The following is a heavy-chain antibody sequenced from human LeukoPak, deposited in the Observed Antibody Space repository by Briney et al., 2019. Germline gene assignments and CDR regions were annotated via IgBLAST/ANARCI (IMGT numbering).Heavy chain of an antibody. J-gene: IGHJ4*02. CDR1: GVSFSGYY. CDR3: ARRRGYSYGSWGIPIDY. D-gene: IGHD5-18*01. Sequence: SETLSLTCAVYGVSFSGYYWSWIRQPPGKGLEWIGEINHSGSTNYNPSLKSRVTISVDTSKNQFSLKLSPVTAADTAVYYCARRRGYSYGSWGIPIDYWGQGSLVTVSS. CDR2: INHSGST. V-gene: IGHV4-34*01.